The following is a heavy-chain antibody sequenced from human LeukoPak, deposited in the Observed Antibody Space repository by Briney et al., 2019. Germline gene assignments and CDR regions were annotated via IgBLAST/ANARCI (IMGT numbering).Heavy chain of an antibody. J-gene: IGHJ4*02. CDR3: ARGSTVATTFGY. CDR1: GFTFRSYW. V-gene: IGHV3-7*01. CDR2: TEPDGSGK. Sequence: GGSLRLSCAASGFTFRSYWMSWVRQAPGKGLEWVASTEPDGSGKYYVDSVNGRFTISRDNADNSLYLQMSTLRAEDTAVYYCARGSTVATTFGYWGQGTLVTVSS. D-gene: IGHD4-17*01.